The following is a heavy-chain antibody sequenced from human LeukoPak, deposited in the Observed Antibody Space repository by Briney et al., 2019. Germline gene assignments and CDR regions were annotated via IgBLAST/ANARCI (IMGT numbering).Heavy chain of an antibody. Sequence: ASVKVSCKASGYTFTSYAMNWVRQAPGQGLEWMGWISGYNGNTKYAQKLQERFTMTTDTSTNTAYMELRSLRYDDTAVYYCARRGSMVRGDFYYMDVWGKGTTITVSS. CDR2: ISGYNGNT. D-gene: IGHD3-10*01. J-gene: IGHJ6*03. V-gene: IGHV1-18*01. CDR1: GYTFTSYA. CDR3: ARRGSMVRGDFYYMDV.